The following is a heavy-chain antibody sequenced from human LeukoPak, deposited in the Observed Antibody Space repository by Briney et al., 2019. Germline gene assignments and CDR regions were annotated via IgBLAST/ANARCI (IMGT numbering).Heavy chain of an antibody. V-gene: IGHV1-2*02. CDR2: IYPNRGGT. J-gene: IGHJ4*02. CDR3: ASAPWRQDFDC. D-gene: IGHD5-24*01. CDR1: GYTFIGYF. Sequence: ASVKVSRKASGYTFIGYFMQSVRQAPGQGVAWMGWIYPNRGGTQYVQKFQGGVTMTRDTPISTAYMELTRLRSDDTAVYYRASAPWRQDFDCWGQGTLVTVSS.